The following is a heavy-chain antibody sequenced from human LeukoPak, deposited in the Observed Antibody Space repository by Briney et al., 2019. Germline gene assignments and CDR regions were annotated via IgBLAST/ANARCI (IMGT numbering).Heavy chain of an antibody. Sequence: PGGSLRLSCAASGFTVSSSYMSWVRQAPGKGLEWVSVIYSGGSTYYADSVKGRFTISRDNSKNTLYLQMNSLRAEDAAVYYCARGPGPRAFDYWGQGTLVTVSS. CDR2: IYSGGST. J-gene: IGHJ4*02. V-gene: IGHV3-66*02. CDR1: GFTVSSSY. CDR3: ARGPGPRAFDY. D-gene: IGHD3-10*01.